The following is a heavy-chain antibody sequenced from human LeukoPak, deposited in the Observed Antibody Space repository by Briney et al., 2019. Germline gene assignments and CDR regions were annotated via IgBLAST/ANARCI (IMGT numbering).Heavy chain of an antibody. CDR2: VKSKTDGGTT. Sequence: PGRSLRFSCAASGFTFSNAWMNWVRQAPGKGLEWVGRVKSKTDGGTTDYAAPVKGRFTISRDDSENTLYLQMNSLKTEDTAVYYCTTEESGHSGSYCLDYWGQGTLVTVSS. V-gene: IGHV3-15*07. CDR1: GFTFSNAW. CDR3: TTEESGHSGSYCLDY. D-gene: IGHD1-26*01. J-gene: IGHJ4*02.